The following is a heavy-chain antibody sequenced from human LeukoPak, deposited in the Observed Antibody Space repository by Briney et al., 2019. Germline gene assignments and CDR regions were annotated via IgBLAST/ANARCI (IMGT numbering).Heavy chain of an antibody. Sequence: QPGGSLRLSCAASGFTFSSYSMNWVRQAPGKGLEWVSYISSSSSTIYYADSVKGRFTISRDNAKNSLYLQMNRLRAEDTAVYYCACVETGFDPWGQGTLVTVS. V-gene: IGHV3-48*04. CDR1: GFTFSSYS. J-gene: IGHJ5*02. CDR2: ISSSSSTI. CDR3: ACVETGFDP.